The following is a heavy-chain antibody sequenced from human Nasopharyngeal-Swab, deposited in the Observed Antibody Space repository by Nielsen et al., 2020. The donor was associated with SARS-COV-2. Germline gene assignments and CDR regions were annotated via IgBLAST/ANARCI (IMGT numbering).Heavy chain of an antibody. CDR1: GFTFSSYA. D-gene: IGHD3-22*01. CDR2: ISGSGGTI. CDR3: AREPGYDSSGYALGY. Sequence: GESLKISCAASGFTFSSYAMSWVRQAPGKGLEWVSAISGSGGTIYYADSVKGRFTISRDNAKNSLYLQMNSLRAEDTAVYYCAREPGYDSSGYALGYWGQGTLVTVSS. J-gene: IGHJ4*02. V-gene: IGHV3-23*01.